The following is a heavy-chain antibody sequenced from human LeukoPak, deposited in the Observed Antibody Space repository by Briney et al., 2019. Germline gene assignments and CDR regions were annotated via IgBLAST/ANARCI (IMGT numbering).Heavy chain of an antibody. CDR3: ARDRKLEPGDYYYGMDV. CDR2: IWYDGSNK. Sequence: GRSLRLSCAASGFTFSSYGMHWVRQAPGKGLEWVAVIWYDGSNKHYADSVKGRFTISRDNSKNTLYLQMNSLRAEDTAVYYCARDRKLEPGDYYYGMDVWGQGTTVTVSS. V-gene: IGHV3-33*01. J-gene: IGHJ6*02. CDR1: GFTFSSYG. D-gene: IGHD1-1*01.